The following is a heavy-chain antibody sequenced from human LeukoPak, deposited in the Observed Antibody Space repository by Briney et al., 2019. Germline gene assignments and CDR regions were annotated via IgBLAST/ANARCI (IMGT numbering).Heavy chain of an antibody. V-gene: IGHV3-7*01. CDR2: IKQDGSEK. CDR1: GFTFSSYW. J-gene: IGHJ5*02. D-gene: IGHD6-19*01. Sequence: PGGSLRLSCAASGFTFSSYWMSWVRQAPGKGLEWVANIKQDGSEKYYVDSVKGRFTISRDNAKNSLYLQMNSLRAEDTAVYYCARGRPGRSSRWYYNWFDPWGQGTLVTVSS. CDR3: ARGRPGRSSRWYYNWFDP.